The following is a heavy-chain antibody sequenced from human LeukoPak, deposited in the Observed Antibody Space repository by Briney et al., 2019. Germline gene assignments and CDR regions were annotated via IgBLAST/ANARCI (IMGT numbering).Heavy chain of an antibody. CDR3: ARGSELLFVEATIDY. V-gene: IGHV1-8*01. CDR1: GYTFTSYD. J-gene: IGHJ4*02. Sequence: ASVKVSCKASGYTFTSYDINWVRQATGQGLEWVGWMNPNSGNTGYAQKFQGRVTMTRNTSISTAYMELSSLRSEDTAVYYCARGSELLFVEATIDYWGQGTLVTVSS. CDR2: MNPNSGNT. D-gene: IGHD2-2*01.